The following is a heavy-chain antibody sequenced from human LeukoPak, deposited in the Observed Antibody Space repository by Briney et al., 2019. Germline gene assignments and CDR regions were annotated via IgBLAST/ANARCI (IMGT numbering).Heavy chain of an antibody. V-gene: IGHV4-59*01. CDR3: IRELPGNYYYYYYMDV. D-gene: IGHD1-26*01. Sequence: PSETLSLTCAVYGGSFSGYYWSWIRQPPGKGLEWIGYIYYSGSTNYNPSLKSRVTISVDTSKNQFSLKLSSVTAADTAVYYCIRELPGNYYYYYYMDVWGKGTTVTVSS. CDR2: IYYSGST. J-gene: IGHJ6*03. CDR1: GGSFSGYY.